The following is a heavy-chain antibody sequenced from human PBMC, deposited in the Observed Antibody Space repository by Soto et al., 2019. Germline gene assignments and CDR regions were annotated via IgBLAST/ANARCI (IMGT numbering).Heavy chain of an antibody. CDR2: ISAYNGNT. CDR1: GYTFTSYG. CDR3: ANYGSGSYYY. Sequence: ASVKVSCKASGYTFTSYGISWVRQAPRQGLEWMGWISAYNGNTNYAQKLQGRVTMTTDTSTSTAYMELSSLRPEDTAIYYCANYGSGSYYYWGQGSPVTVSS. J-gene: IGHJ4*02. V-gene: IGHV1-18*01. D-gene: IGHD3-10*01.